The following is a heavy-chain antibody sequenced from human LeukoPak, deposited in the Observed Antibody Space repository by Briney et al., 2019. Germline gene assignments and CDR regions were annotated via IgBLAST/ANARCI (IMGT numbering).Heavy chain of an antibody. D-gene: IGHD6-13*01. CDR1: GYTFTIYD. CDR2: MNPNSGNT. Sequence: ASVTVSYRASGYTFTIYDINWVRQATGQGLEWMGWMNPNSGNTGYAQKFQGRVTMTRNTSISTAYMELSSLRSEDTAVYYCAQLAAGTSQFDYWGQGTLVTVSS. J-gene: IGHJ4*02. CDR3: AQLAAGTSQFDY. V-gene: IGHV1-8*01.